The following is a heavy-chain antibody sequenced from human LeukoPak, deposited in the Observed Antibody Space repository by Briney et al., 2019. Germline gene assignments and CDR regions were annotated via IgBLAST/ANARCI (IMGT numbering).Heavy chain of an antibody. D-gene: IGHD2-15*01. CDR2: ISHDGSYK. CDR3: ARDRRANTLVVVTIDN. Sequence: PGGSLRLSCAASGFMFSNHAMHWVRQAPGKGLEWVAVISHDGSYKIHADSVKDRFTISRVNSENTLYLQLNNVRTDDTALYYCARDRRANTLVVVTIDNWGQGTLVTVSS. J-gene: IGHJ4*02. V-gene: IGHV3-30*04. CDR1: GFMFSNHA.